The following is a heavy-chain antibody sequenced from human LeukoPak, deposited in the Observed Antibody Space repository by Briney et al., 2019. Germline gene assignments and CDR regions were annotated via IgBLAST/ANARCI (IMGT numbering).Heavy chain of an antibody. Sequence: GGSLRLSCAASGFTFSSYAMSWGRPAPGGGLGWVSTISGSGGSTYYADSVKGRFTISRDNSRNTLYLQMNSLRAEDTAVYYCAKGHNTHYYYGMDVWGQGTTVTVSS. CDR2: ISGSGGST. J-gene: IGHJ6*02. D-gene: IGHD2-15*01. V-gene: IGHV3-23*01. CDR1: GFTFSSYA. CDR3: AKGHNTHYYYGMDV.